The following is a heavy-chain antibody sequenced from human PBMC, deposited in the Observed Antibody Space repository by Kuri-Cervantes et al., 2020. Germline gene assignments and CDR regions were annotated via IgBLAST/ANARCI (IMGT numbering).Heavy chain of an antibody. CDR2: ISYDGSNK. CDR3: AKDFVDTAMVYYFDY. V-gene: IGHV3-30*18. CDR1: GLIFSSYT. D-gene: IGHD5-18*01. Sequence: GESLKISCAASGLIFSSYTMNWVRQAPGKGLEWVAVISYDGSNKYYADSVKGRFTISRDNSKNTLYLQMNSLRAEDTAVYYCAKDFVDTAMVYYFDYWGQGTLVTVSS. J-gene: IGHJ4*02.